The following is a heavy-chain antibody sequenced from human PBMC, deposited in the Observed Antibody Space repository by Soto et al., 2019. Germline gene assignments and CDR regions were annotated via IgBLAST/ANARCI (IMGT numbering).Heavy chain of an antibody. CDR2: IIPTFGTG. Sequence: QVLLVQSGPEVKKPGSSVKVSCKASGGTFNNYAINWVRQAPGKGLEWMGGIIPTFGTGNHAQKFQGRVTITADESTTTAYMELNSRRSEDTAIYYCASFDGALVRGGRSSPYVMDVWGQGTTVIVSS. CDR3: ASFDGALVRGGRSSPYVMDV. V-gene: IGHV1-69*01. D-gene: IGHD3-10*01. CDR1: GGTFNNYA. J-gene: IGHJ6*02.